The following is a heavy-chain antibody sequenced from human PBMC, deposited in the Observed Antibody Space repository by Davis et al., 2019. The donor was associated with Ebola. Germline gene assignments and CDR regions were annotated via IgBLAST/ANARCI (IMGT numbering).Heavy chain of an antibody. V-gene: IGHV4-39*07. Sequence: SETLSLTCTVSGGSISSSSYYWGWIRQPPGKGLEWIGSIYYSGSTYYNPSLKSRVTISVDTSKNQFSLKLRSVTAADTAVYYCARGVVVGANWFDPWGQGTLVTVSS. CDR2: IYYSGST. J-gene: IGHJ5*02. CDR1: GGSISSSSYY. D-gene: IGHD2-15*01. CDR3: ARGVVVGANWFDP.